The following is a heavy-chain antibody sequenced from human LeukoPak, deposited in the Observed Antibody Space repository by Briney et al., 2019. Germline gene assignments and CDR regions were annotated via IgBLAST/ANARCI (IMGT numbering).Heavy chain of an antibody. CDR3: ARAKPTYSSSWYGDAFDI. J-gene: IGHJ3*02. Sequence: SETLSLTCAVSGGPISSSNWWSWVRQPPGKGLEWIGEIYHSGSTNYNPSLKSRVTISVDKSKNQFSLKLSSVTAADTAVYYCARAKPTYSSSWYGDAFDIWGQGTMVTVSS. CDR1: GGPISSSNW. V-gene: IGHV4-4*02. D-gene: IGHD6-13*01. CDR2: IYHSGST.